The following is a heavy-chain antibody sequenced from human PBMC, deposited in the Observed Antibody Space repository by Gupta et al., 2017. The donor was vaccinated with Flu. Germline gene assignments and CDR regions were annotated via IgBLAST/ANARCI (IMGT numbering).Heavy chain of an antibody. V-gene: IGHV4-34*01. Sequence: WSWIRQPPGKGLEWIGEINHSGSTNYNPSLKRRVTISVDTSKNQFSLKLSSVTAAETAVYYCARGKKNFGSGYYGFVFDYWGQGTLVTVYS. J-gene: IGHJ4*02. CDR2: INHSGST. CDR3: ARGKKNFGSGYYGFVFDY. D-gene: IGHD3-3*01.